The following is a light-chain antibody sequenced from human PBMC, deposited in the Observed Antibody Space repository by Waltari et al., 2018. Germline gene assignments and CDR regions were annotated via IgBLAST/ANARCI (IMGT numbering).Light chain of an antibody. CDR1: QSIDSY. CDR3: QQRSDWPLT. CDR2: AAS. Sequence: DIQMTQSPSSLSASVGDRVIITCRASQSIDSYLNWYQQKPGKAPKVLIYAASSLQSEGPSRFSGRGSGTEFTLTISSLQPEDYATYYCQQRSDWPLTFGGGTKVELK. J-gene: IGKJ4*01. V-gene: IGKV1-39*01.